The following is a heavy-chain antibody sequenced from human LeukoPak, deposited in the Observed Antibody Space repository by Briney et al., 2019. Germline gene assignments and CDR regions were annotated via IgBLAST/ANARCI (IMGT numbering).Heavy chain of an antibody. CDR3: ARGFCSGGHCYRTFFDY. D-gene: IGHD2-15*01. CDR2: IHDSGST. Sequence: PSETLSLTCTVSGGSISSYYWSWIRQPPGKGLEWIGNIHDSGSTNYNPSLKSRVTISVDTSNNQFSLKHSSVTAADTAVYYCARGFCSGGHCYRTFFDYWGQGTLVTVSS. CDR1: GGSISSYY. J-gene: IGHJ4*02. V-gene: IGHV4-59*01.